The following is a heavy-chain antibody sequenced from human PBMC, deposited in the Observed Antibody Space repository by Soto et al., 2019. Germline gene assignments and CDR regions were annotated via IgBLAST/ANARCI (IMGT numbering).Heavy chain of an antibody. J-gene: IGHJ4*02. V-gene: IGHV3-33*01. CDR1: GFTFSSYG. D-gene: IGHD3-9*01. Sequence: GGSLRLSCAASGFTFSSYGMHWVRQAPGKGLEWVAVIWYDGSNKYYADSVKGRFTISRDNSKNTLYLQMNSLRAEDTAVYYCARAPFDYLEVFLDYWGQGTLVTVSS. CDR3: ARAPFDYLEVFLDY. CDR2: IWYDGSNK.